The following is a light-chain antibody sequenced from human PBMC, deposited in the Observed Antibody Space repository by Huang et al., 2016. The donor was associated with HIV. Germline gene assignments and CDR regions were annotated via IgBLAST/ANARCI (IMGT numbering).Light chain of an antibody. J-gene: IGKJ4*01. V-gene: IGKV1-39*01. CDR2: AAS. CDR1: QSISSY. CDR3: QESYSTPPLT. Sequence: DIQMTQSPSSLSASVGDRVTINCRASQSISSYLNWYQQKPGKAPKLLIYAASSLQSGVPSRFSGSGSGTDFTLTISSLQPEDFATYYCQESYSTPPLTFGGGTKVEIK.